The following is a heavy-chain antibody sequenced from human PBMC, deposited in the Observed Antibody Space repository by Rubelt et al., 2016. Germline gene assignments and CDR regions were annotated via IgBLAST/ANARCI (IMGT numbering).Heavy chain of an antibody. J-gene: IGHJ6*02. CDR3: ATNRLDWNDYYGMDV. D-gene: IGHD3/OR15-3a*01. V-gene: IGHV1-2*06. CDR2: INPNSGGT. CDR1: GYTFTGYY. Sequence: QVQLVQSGAEVKKPGASVKVSCKASGYTFTGYYMHWVRQAPGQGLEWMGRINPNSGGTNYAQKFQGRVTMTRDTSISTAYMELSRLRSEDTAVYYCATNRLDWNDYYGMDVWGQGTTVTVSS.